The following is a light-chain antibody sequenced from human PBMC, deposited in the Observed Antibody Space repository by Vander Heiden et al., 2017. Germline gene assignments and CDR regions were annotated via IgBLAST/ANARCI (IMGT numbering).Light chain of an antibody. CDR1: QSVNY. V-gene: IGKV3-11*01. CDR2: SAS. J-gene: IGKJ2*01. Sequence: ESVLTQSPAPLSLSPGEGATLPCRASQSVNYFAWYQHKPGQAPRLLIYSASTRATGIPARFSGSGSGADFTLTISSLEPEDSAIYYCQQCTNWPPEYTFGQGTKLEIK. CDR3: QQCTNWPPEYT.